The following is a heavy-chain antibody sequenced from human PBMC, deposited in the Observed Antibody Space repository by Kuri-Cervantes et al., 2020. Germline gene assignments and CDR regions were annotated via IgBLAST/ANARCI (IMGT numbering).Heavy chain of an antibody. V-gene: IGHV3-21*01. J-gene: IGHJ4*02. D-gene: IGHD3-10*01. CDR2: ISSSSSHI. CDR1: GFIFSDHS. CDR3: ARDLVRGYLVG. Sequence: GGSLRLSCAASGFIFSDHSMNWVRQAPGQGLEWVAAISSSSSHIYYGDSVKGRFTISRDNSKNTLYLQMNALRVEDTAVYFCARDLVRGYLVGWGQGTLVTVSS.